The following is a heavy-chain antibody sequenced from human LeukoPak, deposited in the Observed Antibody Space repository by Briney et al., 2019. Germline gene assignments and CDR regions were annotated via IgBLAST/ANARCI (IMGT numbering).Heavy chain of an antibody. CDR2: MNPNSGNT. D-gene: IGHD6-19*01. V-gene: IGHV1-8*02. CDR1: GYTFTSYG. Sequence: WASVKVSCKASGYTFTSYGISWVRQATGQGLEWMGWMNPNSGNTGYAQKFQGRVTMTRNTSISTAYMELSSLRSEDTAVYYCARVGPSYSSGWYDTLDYWGQGTLVTVSS. CDR3: ARVGPSYSSGWYDTLDY. J-gene: IGHJ4*02.